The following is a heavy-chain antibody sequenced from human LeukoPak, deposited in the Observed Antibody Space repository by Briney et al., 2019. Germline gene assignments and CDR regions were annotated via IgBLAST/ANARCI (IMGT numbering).Heavy chain of an antibody. D-gene: IGHD2-21*02. CDR1: GGSFSGYY. CDR2: INHSGGT. J-gene: IGHJ6*02. Sequence: PSETLSLTCAVYGGSFSGYYWSWIRQPPGKGLEWIGEINHSGGTNYNPSLKSRVTISVDTSKNQFSLKLSSVTAADTAVYYCARGPKLLGWDYYYYGMDVWGQGTTVTVSS. CDR3: ARGPKLLGWDYYYYGMDV. V-gene: IGHV4-34*01.